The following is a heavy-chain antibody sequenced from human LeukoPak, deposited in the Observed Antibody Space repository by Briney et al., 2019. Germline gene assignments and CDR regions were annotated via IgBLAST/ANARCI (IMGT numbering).Heavy chain of an antibody. CDR2: IIPIFGTA. D-gene: IGHD3-22*01. Sequence: SVKVSCKASGGTFSSYAISWVRQAPGQGLEWMGGIIPIFGTANYAQKFQGRVTVTADESTSTAYMELSSLRSEDTAVYYCARDNGNYYDSSGYQGGLDYWGQGTLVTVSS. J-gene: IGHJ4*02. V-gene: IGHV1-69*01. CDR1: GGTFSSYA. CDR3: ARDNGNYYDSSGYQGGLDY.